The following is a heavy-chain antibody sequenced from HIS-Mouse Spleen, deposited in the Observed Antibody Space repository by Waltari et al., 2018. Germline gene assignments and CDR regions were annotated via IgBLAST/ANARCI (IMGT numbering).Heavy chain of an antibody. CDR2: ISYDGSNK. V-gene: IGHV3-30*18. J-gene: IGHJ3*02. D-gene: IGHD6-13*01. CDR3: AKLPQLVPQAFDI. Sequence: QVQLVESGGGVVQPGRSLRLSCAASGFTFSSYGMHWVRQAPGKGMEWVAVISYDGSNKYYADSVKGRFTISRDNSKNTLYLQMNSLRAEDTAVYYCAKLPQLVPQAFDIWGQGTMVTVSS. CDR1: GFTFSSYG.